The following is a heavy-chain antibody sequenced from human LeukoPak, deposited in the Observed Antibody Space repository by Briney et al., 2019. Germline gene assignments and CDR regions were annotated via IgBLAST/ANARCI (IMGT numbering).Heavy chain of an antibody. V-gene: IGHV3-11*04. CDR2: ISGSGSSI. CDR1: GFTFSDYY. Sequence: GGSLRLSCAASGFTFSDYYMSWIRQAPGKGLEWVSYISGSGSSIYYADSVKGRFTISRDNAKNSLYLQMNSLRGEDTAVYYCARDMGYCSSSNCYTYYLDYWGQGTLVTVSS. D-gene: IGHD2-2*01. CDR3: ARDMGYCSSSNCYTYYLDY. J-gene: IGHJ4*02.